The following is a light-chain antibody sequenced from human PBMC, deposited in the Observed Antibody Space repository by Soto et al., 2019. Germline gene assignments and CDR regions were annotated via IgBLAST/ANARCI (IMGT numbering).Light chain of an antibody. CDR3: QQRSNWPT. J-gene: IGKJ3*01. V-gene: IGKV3-11*01. CDR2: DAS. CDR1: QSISNS. Sequence: EIVLTQSPATLSLSPGERATLSCRASQSISNSLAWYQQKPGQAPRLLIYDASNRASGIPARFSGSGSGTDFTLTISSLEPEDFAVYYCQQRSNWPTFGPGTKVDIK.